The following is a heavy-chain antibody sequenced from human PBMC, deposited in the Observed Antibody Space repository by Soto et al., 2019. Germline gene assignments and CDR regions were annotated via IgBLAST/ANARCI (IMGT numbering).Heavy chain of an antibody. V-gene: IGHV1-18*01. D-gene: IGHD3-22*01. CDR2: ISAYNGNT. Sequence: ASVKVSCKASGYTFTRYDISWVRQAPGQGLEWMGWISAYNGNTNYAQKLQGRVTMTTDTSTSTAYMELRSLRSDDTAVYYCARNLGYYDSSGHEGYWGQGTRVTVSS. CDR1: GYTFTRYD. J-gene: IGHJ4*02. CDR3: ARNLGYYDSSGHEGY.